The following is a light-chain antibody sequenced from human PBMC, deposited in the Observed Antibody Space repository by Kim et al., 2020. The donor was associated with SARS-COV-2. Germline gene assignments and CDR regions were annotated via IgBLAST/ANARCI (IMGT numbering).Light chain of an antibody. CDR3: MQTLRYPWT. V-gene: IGKV2D-29*01. CDR1: QSLLHSDGKTY. Sequence: EIVLTQTPLSLSVTPGQPASISCRSTQSLLHSDGKTYVYWYLQRPGQPPQLLIHEVSNRFSGVPDRFSGSGSGTDFRLKISRVEAEDVGVYYCMQTLRYPWTFGQGTKVEIK. CDR2: EVS. J-gene: IGKJ1*01.